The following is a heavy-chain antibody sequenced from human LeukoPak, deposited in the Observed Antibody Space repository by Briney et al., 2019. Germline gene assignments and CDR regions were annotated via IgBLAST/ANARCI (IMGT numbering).Heavy chain of an antibody. D-gene: IGHD6-13*01. CDR1: GFTFSSYS. Sequence: GGSLRLSCAASGFTFSSYSMNWVRQAPGKGLEWVSSISSSSSYIYYADSVKGRFTISRDNAKNSLYLQMNSLRAEDTAVYYCARDLAAAGTKIDYWGQGTLVTVSS. CDR2: ISSSSSYI. J-gene: IGHJ4*02. CDR3: ARDLAAAGTKIDY. V-gene: IGHV3-21*01.